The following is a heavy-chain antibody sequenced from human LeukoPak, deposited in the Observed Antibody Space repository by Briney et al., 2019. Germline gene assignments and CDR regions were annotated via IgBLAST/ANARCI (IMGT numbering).Heavy chain of an antibody. Sequence: PGGSLRLSCAASGFTFSSYGMHWARQAPGKGLEWVAVISYDGSNKYYADSVKGRFTISRDNSKNTLYLQMNSLRAEDTAVYYCAKDLSRGDSLFDYWGQGTLVTVSS. CDR2: ISYDGSNK. CDR3: AKDLSRGDSLFDY. V-gene: IGHV3-30*18. D-gene: IGHD4-17*01. J-gene: IGHJ4*02. CDR1: GFTFSSYG.